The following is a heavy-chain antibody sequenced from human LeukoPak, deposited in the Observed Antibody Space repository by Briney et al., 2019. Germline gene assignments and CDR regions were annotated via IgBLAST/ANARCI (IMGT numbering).Heavy chain of an antibody. V-gene: IGHV3-7*03. CDR1: GFTFSSNW. D-gene: IGHD1-7*01. Sequence: GGSLRLSCAASGFTFSSNWMSWVRQAPGRGLEWVGNIKQDGSEIYYADSVKGRFTISRDNSKNTLYLQMNSLRAEDTVVYYCAKGELHAFDIWGQGTMVTVSS. CDR3: AKGELHAFDI. J-gene: IGHJ3*02. CDR2: IKQDGSEI.